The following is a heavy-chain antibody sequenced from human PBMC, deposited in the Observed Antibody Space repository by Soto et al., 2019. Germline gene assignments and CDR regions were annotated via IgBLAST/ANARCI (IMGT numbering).Heavy chain of an antibody. CDR3: ARDSGPTQECTAMVNGMDV. D-gene: IGHD5-18*01. Sequence: PSETLSLTCTVSGGSISSYYWSWIRQPPGKGLEWIGYIYYSGSTNYNPSLKSRVTISVDTSKNRFSLKLSSVTAADTAVYYCARDSGPTQECTAMVNGMDVWGQGTTVTVSS. V-gene: IGHV4-59*01. CDR1: GGSISSYY. J-gene: IGHJ6*02. CDR2: IYYSGST.